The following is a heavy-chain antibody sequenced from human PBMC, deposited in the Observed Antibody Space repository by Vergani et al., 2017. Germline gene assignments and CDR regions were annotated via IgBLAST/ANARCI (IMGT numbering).Heavy chain of an antibody. D-gene: IGHD2-15*01. Sequence: QVQLQQWGAGLLKPSETLSITCAVYGGSFSGYYWSWIRQPPGKGLEWIGEINHSGSTNYNPSLKSRVTISVDTSKKQFSLELSSVTAADTAVYYCARGRGRVVGAAKLKTRYWYFDLWGRGTLVTVSS. CDR3: ARGRGRVVGAAKLKTRYWYFDL. J-gene: IGHJ2*01. CDR2: INHSGST. CDR1: GGSFSGYY. V-gene: IGHV4-34*01.